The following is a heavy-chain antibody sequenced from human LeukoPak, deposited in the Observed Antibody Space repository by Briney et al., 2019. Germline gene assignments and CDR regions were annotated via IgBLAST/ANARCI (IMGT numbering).Heavy chain of an antibody. CDR2: IYYSGST. D-gene: IGHD1-1*01. V-gene: IGHV4-31*03. J-gene: IGHJ6*02. Sequence: SETLSLTCTVSGDSISSGGYYWSWIRQHPGKGLEWIGYIYYSGSTYYNPSLRSRVTISVDTSKNQFSLKLSSVTAADTAVYYCARDRQRPPDLYGMDVWGQGTTVTVSS. CDR1: GDSISSGGYY. CDR3: ARDRQRPPDLYGMDV.